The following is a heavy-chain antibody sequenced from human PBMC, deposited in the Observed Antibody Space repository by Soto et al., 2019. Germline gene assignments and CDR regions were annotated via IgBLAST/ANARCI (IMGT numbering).Heavy chain of an antibody. CDR2: IYYSGST. Sequence: PSETLSLTCTVSGGSISSGGYYWSWIRQHPGKGLEWIGYIYYSGSTYYNPSLKSRVTISVDTSKNQFSLKLSSVTAVDTAVYYCARGPKEYYYDRTRYFDYWGQGTLVTVSS. CDR1: GGSISSGGYY. D-gene: IGHD3-22*01. CDR3: ARGPKEYYYDRTRYFDY. V-gene: IGHV4-31*03. J-gene: IGHJ4*02.